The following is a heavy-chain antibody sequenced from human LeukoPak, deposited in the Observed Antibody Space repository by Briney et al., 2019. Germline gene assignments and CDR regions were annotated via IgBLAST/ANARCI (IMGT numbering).Heavy chain of an antibody. J-gene: IGHJ4*02. Sequence: KPSETLCLTCTVSGGSISSYYWSWIRQPAGKGLEWIGRIYTSGSTNYNPSLKSRVTMSADTSKNQFPLKLSSVTAADTAVYYCAREEDCSGGSCYVVYWGQGTLVTVSS. V-gene: IGHV4-4*07. CDR2: IYTSGST. CDR3: AREEDCSGGSCYVVY. D-gene: IGHD2-15*01. CDR1: GGSISSYY.